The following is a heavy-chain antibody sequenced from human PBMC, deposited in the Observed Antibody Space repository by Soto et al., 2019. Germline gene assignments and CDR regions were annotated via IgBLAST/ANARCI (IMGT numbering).Heavy chain of an antibody. CDR2: INAGNGNT. J-gene: IGHJ4*02. CDR1: GYTFISYA. CDR3: ARDPGYNYGYN. D-gene: IGHD5-18*01. Sequence: GASVKVSCKASGYTFISYAMNWVRQAPGQRLEWMGWINAGNGNTKYSQKFQGRVTITRDTSASTGYMELSSLRSEDTAVYYCARDPGYNYGYNWGQGTLVTVSS. V-gene: IGHV1-3*01.